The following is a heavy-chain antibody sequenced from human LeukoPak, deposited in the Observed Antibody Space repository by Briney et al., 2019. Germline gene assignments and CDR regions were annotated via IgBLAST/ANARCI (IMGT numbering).Heavy chain of an antibody. V-gene: IGHV3-30*18. CDR3: AKEVGDFDGFDV. J-gene: IGHJ3*01. CDR1: GFSFRTYG. Sequence: PGGSLRLSCAGSGFSFRTYGMHWVRQAPGMGLEWVAVISPDGSGKVYANSVKGRFTISRDNSKNTVDLQMNSLGAEGTAVYYCAKEVGDFDGFDVWGQGTMVTVSS. CDR2: ISPDGSGK. D-gene: IGHD4-17*01.